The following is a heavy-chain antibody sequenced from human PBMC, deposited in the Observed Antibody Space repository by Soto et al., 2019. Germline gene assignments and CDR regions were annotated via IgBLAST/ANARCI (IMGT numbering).Heavy chain of an antibody. D-gene: IGHD3-22*01. Sequence: QVQLVQSGAEVKKPGSSVKVSCKASGGTFSSYAITWVRQAPGQGLEWMGGIIPIFGTANYAQKFQGRVTITADESTSTAYMELRSLRSEDKAVYYCARDRAPSSGYYPYWFDPWGQGTLVTVSS. CDR2: IIPIFGTA. CDR3: ARDRAPSSGYYPYWFDP. V-gene: IGHV1-69*12. CDR1: GGTFSSYA. J-gene: IGHJ5*02.